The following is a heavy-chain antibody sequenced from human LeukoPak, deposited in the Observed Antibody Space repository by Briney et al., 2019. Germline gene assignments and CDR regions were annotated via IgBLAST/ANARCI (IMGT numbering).Heavy chain of an antibody. D-gene: IGHD3-9*01. Sequence: GGSLRLSCAASGFTFSSYNMNWVRLAPGKGLEWVSSISLSSGYIYYADSVKGRFTISRDNAKNSLYLQMNSLRAEDTAVYYCATPMDDILTGYLDYWGQGTLVTVSS. CDR3: ATPMDDILTGYLDY. CDR1: GFTFSSYN. CDR2: ISLSSGYI. J-gene: IGHJ4*02. V-gene: IGHV3-21*01.